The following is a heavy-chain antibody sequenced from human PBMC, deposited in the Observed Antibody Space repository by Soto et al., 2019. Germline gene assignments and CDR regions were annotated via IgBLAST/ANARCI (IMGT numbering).Heavy chain of an antibody. J-gene: IGHJ6*02. CDR3: ARLPISGYDCPPPTGMDV. Sequence: GESLKISCKGSGYSFTSYWIGWVRQMPVKGLEWMGIIYPGDSDTRYSPSFQGQVTISADKSISTAYLQWSSLKASDTAMYYCARLPISGYDCPPPTGMDVWGQGTTVTVSS. V-gene: IGHV5-51*01. D-gene: IGHD5-12*01. CDR1: GYSFTSYW. CDR2: IYPGDSDT.